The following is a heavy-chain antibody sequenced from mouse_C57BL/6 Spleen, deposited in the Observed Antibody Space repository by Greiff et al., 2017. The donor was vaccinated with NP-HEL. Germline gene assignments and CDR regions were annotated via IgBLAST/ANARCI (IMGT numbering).Heavy chain of an antibody. V-gene: IGHV3-6*01. D-gene: IGHD1-1*01. CDR2: ISYDGSN. CDR3: ARDYYGSSGGY. Sequence: VQLQQSGPGLVKPSQSLSLTCSVTGYSITSGYYWNWIRQFPGNKLEWMGYISYDGSNNYNPSLKNRISITRDTSKNQFFLKLNSVTTEDTATYYCARDYYGSSGGYWGQGTTLTVSS. CDR1: GYSITSGYY. J-gene: IGHJ2*01.